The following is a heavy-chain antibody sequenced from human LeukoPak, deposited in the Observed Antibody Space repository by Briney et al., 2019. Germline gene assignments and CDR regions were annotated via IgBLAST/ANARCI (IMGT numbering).Heavy chain of an antibody. Sequence: SETLSLTCAVYGGSFSGYYWSWIRQPPGKGLEWIGEINHSGSTNYNPSLKSRVTISVDTSKNQFSLKLSSVTAADTAVYYCAMGSSGKGYWGQGTLVTVSS. CDR1: GGSFSGYY. CDR2: INHSGST. CDR3: AMGSSGKGY. J-gene: IGHJ4*02. D-gene: IGHD3-10*01. V-gene: IGHV4-34*01.